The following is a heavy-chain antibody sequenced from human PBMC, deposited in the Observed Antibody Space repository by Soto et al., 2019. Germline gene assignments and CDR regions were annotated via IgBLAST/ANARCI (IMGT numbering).Heavy chain of an antibody. D-gene: IGHD1-1*01. CDR1: GFTFDDYT. CDR2: ISWDGGST. CDR3: AKGYGPAYYYYGMDV. J-gene: IGHJ6*02. V-gene: IGHV3-43*01. Sequence: SLRLSCAASGFTFDDYTMHWVRQAPGKGLEWVSLISWDGGSTYYADSVKGRFTISRDNSKNSLYLQMNSLRTEDTALYYCAKGYGPAYYYYGMDVWGQGTTVTVSS.